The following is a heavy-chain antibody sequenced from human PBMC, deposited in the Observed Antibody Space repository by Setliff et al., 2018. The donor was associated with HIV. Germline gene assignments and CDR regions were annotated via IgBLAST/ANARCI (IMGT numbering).Heavy chain of an antibody. CDR3: ARLRPYNSALDY. J-gene: IGHJ4*02. D-gene: IGHD3-10*01. CDR2: IKQDGSEK. CDR1: GFTFSSHW. Sequence: GGSLRLSCAASGFTFSSHWMSWIRQAPGKGLEWVASIKQDGSEKYFVDSVKGRFTISRDNAKDSMFLQMNSLRGEDTAVYYCARLRPYNSALDYWGQGTLVTVSS. V-gene: IGHV3-7*01.